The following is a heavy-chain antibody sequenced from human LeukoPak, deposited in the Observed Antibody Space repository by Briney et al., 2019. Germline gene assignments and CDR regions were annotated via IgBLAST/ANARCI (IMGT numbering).Heavy chain of an antibody. CDR1: GFTFSSYA. CDR3: AKASRIALAGSLKDY. Sequence: GGSLRLSCAASGFTFSSYAMSWVRQAPGKGLEWVSAISGSGGSTYYADSVKGRFTISRDNSKNTLYLQMNSLRAEDTAVYYCAKASRIALAGSLKDYWGQGTLVTVSS. D-gene: IGHD6-19*01. J-gene: IGHJ4*02. CDR2: ISGSGGST. V-gene: IGHV3-23*01.